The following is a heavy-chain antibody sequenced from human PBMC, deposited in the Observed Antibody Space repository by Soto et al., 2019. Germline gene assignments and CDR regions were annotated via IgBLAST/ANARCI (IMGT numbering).Heavy chain of an antibody. CDR2: ISYDGNIK. CDR3: VRDRDSRGLGFLDF. V-gene: IGHV3-30*03. D-gene: IGHD6-19*01. Sequence: GGSLRLSWAASGFTFSNFGMHWVSQTPGKGLEWVASISYDGNIKYSADSVKGRFTISRDNAKNTLYLEMNRLRAEDTALYYCVRDRDSRGLGFLDFWGQRTLVTVSS. J-gene: IGHJ4*02. CDR1: GFTFSNFG.